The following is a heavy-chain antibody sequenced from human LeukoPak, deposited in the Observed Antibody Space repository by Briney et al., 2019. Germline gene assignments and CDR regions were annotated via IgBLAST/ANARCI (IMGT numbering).Heavy chain of an antibody. V-gene: IGHV3-11*01. D-gene: IGHD3-10*01. Sequence: GGSLRLSCAASGFTFSDYYMSWIRQAPGKGLERVSYISSSGSTIYYADSVKGRFTISRDNAKNSLYLQMNSLRAEDTGVYYCARELYGSGSYYIGNWFDPWGQGTLVTVSS. J-gene: IGHJ5*02. CDR3: ARELYGSGSYYIGNWFDP. CDR2: ISSSGSTI. CDR1: GFTFSDYY.